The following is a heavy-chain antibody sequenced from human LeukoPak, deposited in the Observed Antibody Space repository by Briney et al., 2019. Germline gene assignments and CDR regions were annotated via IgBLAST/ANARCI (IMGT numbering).Heavy chain of an antibody. CDR3: TKRQGPTSGSYDYFDP. J-gene: IGHJ5*02. CDR2: IHSSGYT. CDR1: GGSISGNY. Sequence: PSETLSLTCTGSGGSISGNYWRWIRQPPGQGLEWIAYIHSSGYTDYNPSLKSRVTISVDTSNNQCSPKVTSVTAADTAMYYCTKRQGPTSGSYDYFDPWGQGALVTVSS. D-gene: IGHD1-26*01. V-gene: IGHV4-4*09.